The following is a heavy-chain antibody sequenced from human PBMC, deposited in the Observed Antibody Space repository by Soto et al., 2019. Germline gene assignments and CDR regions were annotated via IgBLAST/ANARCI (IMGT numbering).Heavy chain of an antibody. Sequence: GGSLRLSCAASGFTFSSYSMNWVRQAPGKGLEGVSSISSSSSYIYYADSVKGRFTISRDNAKNTLYLQMNSLRAEDTAVYYCARDPYYYDSSGYYYLDYWGHGTLVTVSS. D-gene: IGHD3-22*01. CDR3: ARDPYYYDSSGYYYLDY. CDR2: ISSSSSYI. V-gene: IGHV3-21*01. CDR1: GFTFSSYS. J-gene: IGHJ4*01.